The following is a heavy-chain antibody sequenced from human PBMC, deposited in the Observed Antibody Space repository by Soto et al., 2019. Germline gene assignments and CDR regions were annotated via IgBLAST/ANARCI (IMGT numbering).Heavy chain of an antibody. V-gene: IGHV3-23*01. D-gene: IGHD6-6*01. CDR3: EKNVAARRTLDY. CDR2: SSGSGGST. Sequence: EVQLLESGGGLVQPGGSLRLSCAASGFTFSSYAMSWVRQAPGKGLEWVSASSGSGGSTYYADSVKSRFTISRDNSKNTLYLQMNSMSAEDTAVYYCEKNVAARRTLDYWGQGTLVTVSS. CDR1: GFTFSSYA. J-gene: IGHJ4*02.